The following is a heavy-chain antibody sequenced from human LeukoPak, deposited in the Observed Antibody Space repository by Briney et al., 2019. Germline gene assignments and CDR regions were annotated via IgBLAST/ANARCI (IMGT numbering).Heavy chain of an antibody. CDR2: MSGSGGST. J-gene: IGHJ4*02. Sequence: PGGSLRLSCAASGFNFSSYAMRWVRQAPGKGLEWVSAMSGSGGSTYYADSVKGRFTISRDNSKNTLYLQMNSLRAEDTAVYYCAKEGYSYGLYYFDYWGQGTLVTVSS. D-gene: IGHD5-18*01. CDR1: GFNFSSYA. V-gene: IGHV3-23*01. CDR3: AKEGYSYGLYYFDY.